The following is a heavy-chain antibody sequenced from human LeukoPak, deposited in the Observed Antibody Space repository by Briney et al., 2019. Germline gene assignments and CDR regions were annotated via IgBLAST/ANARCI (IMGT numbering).Heavy chain of an antibody. CDR1: GFTFSNYW. CDR3: ARGGGNFDY. J-gene: IGHJ4*02. CDR2: IKPDGSEK. D-gene: IGHD2/OR15-2a*01. Sequence: GGSLRLSCAASGFTFSNYWMSWVRQVPGKGLEWVASIKPDGSEKYYVDSVKGRFTISRDNAKNSLYVQMNSLRADDTAVYYCARGGGNFDYWGQGILVTVSS. V-gene: IGHV3-7*05.